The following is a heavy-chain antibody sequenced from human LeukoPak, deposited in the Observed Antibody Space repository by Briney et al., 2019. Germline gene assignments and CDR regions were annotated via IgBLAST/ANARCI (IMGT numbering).Heavy chain of an antibody. CDR1: GGSITVGDYY. CDR2: IYYSVST. CDR3: ARSPSSYSFDY. D-gene: IGHD3-22*01. J-gene: IGHJ4*02. V-gene: IGHV4-30-4*01. Sequence: SQTLSVTCIVSGGSITVGDYYCGWIRQPPGKGLEWIGYIYYSVSTYYNPSLASRVNTSVDTSKTQFYLNLSSVTAADTAVYYCARSPSSYSFDYWGQGTLVTVSS.